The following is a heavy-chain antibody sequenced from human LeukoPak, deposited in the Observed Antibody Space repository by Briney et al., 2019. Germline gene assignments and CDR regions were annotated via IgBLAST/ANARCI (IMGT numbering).Heavy chain of an antibody. CDR3: ARDCSGGSCYTTGRYYYYGMDV. CDR1: GGSISSYY. V-gene: IGHV4-4*07. D-gene: IGHD2-15*01. J-gene: IGHJ6*02. Sequence: SETLSLTCTVSGGSISSYYWSWIRQPAGKGLEWIGRIYTSGSTNYNPSLKSRVTMSVDTSENQFSLKLSSVTAADTAVYYCARDCSGGSCYTTGRYYYYGMDVWGQGTTVTVSS. CDR2: IYTSGST.